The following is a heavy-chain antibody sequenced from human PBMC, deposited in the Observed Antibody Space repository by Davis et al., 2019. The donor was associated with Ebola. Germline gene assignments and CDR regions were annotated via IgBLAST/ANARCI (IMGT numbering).Heavy chain of an antibody. CDR3: ARPIEKRCSPGCFDL. D-gene: IGHD4/OR15-4a*01. CDR1: GYTFINND. V-gene: IGHV1-8*01. Sequence: ASVKVSCKASGYTFINNDINWVRQATGQGLEWMGWMNPHSGNTGYVSKFQGRVTMTRDNSINTAYMELSSLTSEDTAVYYCARPIEKRCSPGCFDLWGRGTLVTVSS. J-gene: IGHJ2*01. CDR2: MNPHSGNT.